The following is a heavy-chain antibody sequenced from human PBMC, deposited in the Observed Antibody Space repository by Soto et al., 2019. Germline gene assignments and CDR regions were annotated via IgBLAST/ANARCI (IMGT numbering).Heavy chain of an antibody. CDR2: IYSRGGT. D-gene: IGHD1-26*01. Sequence: EVQVVESGGGLVQPGGSLRLSCAASGFTVSNNYMTWVRQAPGKGLEWVSLIYSRGGTDYAVSVKGRFTISRDNSKNMVYLQMNSLRVEDTAVYYCARGGSGSQTVGYWGQGARVTVSS. CDR3: ARGGSGSQTVGY. V-gene: IGHV3-66*01. CDR1: GFTVSNNY. J-gene: IGHJ4*02.